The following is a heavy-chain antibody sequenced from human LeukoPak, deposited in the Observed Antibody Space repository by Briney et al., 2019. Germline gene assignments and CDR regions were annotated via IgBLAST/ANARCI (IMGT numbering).Heavy chain of an antibody. Sequence: PGGSLRLSCAASGLTFSSYGMHCVRQAPGKGLVGLAFIRHEGSNKYYADSVKGRFTISRDNSKNTLYLQMNSLRAEDTAVYYCAKRGSSSWSTDYSGEGTLVTASS. D-gene: IGHD6-13*01. CDR2: IRHEGSNK. V-gene: IGHV3-30*02. CDR3: AKRGSSSWSTDY. J-gene: IGHJ4*02. CDR1: GLTFSSYG.